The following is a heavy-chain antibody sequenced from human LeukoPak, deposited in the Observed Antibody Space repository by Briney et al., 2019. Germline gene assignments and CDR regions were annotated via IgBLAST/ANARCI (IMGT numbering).Heavy chain of an antibody. V-gene: IGHV3-30*04. D-gene: IGHD6-19*01. CDR2: KSYDGSNK. CDR3: ARDLGIAVAGPQSEDGMDV. CDR1: GFTFSNYA. Sequence: GRSLRLSCAASGFTFSNYAMHWVRQAPGKGLEWVAVKSYDGSNKYYADSVKGRFTISRDNSKNTLYLQMNSLRAEDTAVYYCARDLGIAVAGPQSEDGMDVWGKGTTVTVSS. J-gene: IGHJ6*04.